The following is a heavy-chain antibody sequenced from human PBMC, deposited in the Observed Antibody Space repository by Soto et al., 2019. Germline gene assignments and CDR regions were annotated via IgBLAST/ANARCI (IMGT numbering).Heavy chain of an antibody. J-gene: IGHJ5*02. V-gene: IGHV4-31*03. Sequence: KPSETLSLTCTVSGGSISSGGYYWSWIRQHPGKGLEWIGYIYYSGSTYYNPSLESRVTISVDTSKNQFSLKLSSVTAADTAVYYCARGAPWSGLFDPWGQGTLVTVSS. CDR2: IYYSGST. CDR1: GGSISSGGYY. D-gene: IGHD3-3*01. CDR3: ARGAPWSGLFDP.